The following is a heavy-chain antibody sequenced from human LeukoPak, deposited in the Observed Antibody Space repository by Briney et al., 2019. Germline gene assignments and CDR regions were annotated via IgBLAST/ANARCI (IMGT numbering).Heavy chain of an antibody. J-gene: IGHJ4*02. CDR2: IYHSGST. CDR1: GGSISPYY. CDR3: ARAPPPIVS. V-gene: IGHV4-59*12. Sequence: SETLSLTCTVSGGSISPYYWSWIRQPPGKGLVWIGYIYHSGSTYYNPSLKSRVTISVDRSKNQFSLKLSSVTAADTAVYYCARAPPPIVSWGQGTLVTVSS.